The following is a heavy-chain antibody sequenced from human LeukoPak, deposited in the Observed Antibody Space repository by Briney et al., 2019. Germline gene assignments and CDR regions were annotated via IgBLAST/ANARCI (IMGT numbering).Heavy chain of an antibody. D-gene: IGHD3-10*01. J-gene: IGHJ6*03. V-gene: IGHV1-69*13. Sequence: ASVKVSCKASGGTFSSYAISWVRQAPGQGLEWMGGIIPIFGTANYAQKFQGRVTITADESTSTAYMELSSLRSEDTAVYYCARVHFEFKNYYYMDVWGKGTTVTVSS. CDR2: IIPIFGTA. CDR3: ARVHFEFKNYYYMDV. CDR1: GGTFSSYA.